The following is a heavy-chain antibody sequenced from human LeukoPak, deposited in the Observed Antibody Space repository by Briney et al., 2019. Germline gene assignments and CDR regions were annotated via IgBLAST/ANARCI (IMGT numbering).Heavy chain of an antibody. Sequence: ASVKVSCKASGYTFTDFYIHCVRQAPGKGLEWVGWINPNNGDTDYAQRFQGRVTVTRDTSINTVYMELTRLRSDDTAVYYCARSGNFGVVTYDYWGQGTLVTVSS. CDR3: ARSGNFGVVTYDY. V-gene: IGHV1-2*02. CDR1: GYTFTDFY. D-gene: IGHD3-3*01. CDR2: INPNNGDT. J-gene: IGHJ4*02.